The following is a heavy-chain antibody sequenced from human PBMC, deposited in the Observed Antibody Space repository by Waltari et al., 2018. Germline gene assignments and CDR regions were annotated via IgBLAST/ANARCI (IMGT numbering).Heavy chain of an antibody. V-gene: IGHV3-74*01. CDR1: GFTFSNFW. Sequence: QLVESGGGLVQPGGSLRLSCVASGFTFSNFWMHWVRQAPGKGLEWVARIPSDGTRTAYADSVKGRFIISRDNSKNTLYLQMNSLRAEDTAVYYCANHRPGVYGMEVWGQGTTVTVSS. CDR2: IPSDGTRT. J-gene: IGHJ6*02. D-gene: IGHD2-8*01. CDR3: ANHRPGVYGMEV.